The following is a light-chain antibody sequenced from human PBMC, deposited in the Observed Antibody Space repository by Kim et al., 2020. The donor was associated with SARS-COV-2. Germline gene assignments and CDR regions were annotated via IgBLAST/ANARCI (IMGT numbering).Light chain of an antibody. V-gene: IGKV6-21*01. Sequence: SVTPKEKVTITCRARYSIGSSLHWYQQKPGQSPKLLIKYASQSFSGVPSRFSGSGSGTDFTLTINSLEAEDAATYYCHQSGSLPHTFGQGTKLEI. CDR1: YSIGSS. CDR3: HQSGSLPHT. J-gene: IGKJ2*01. CDR2: YAS.